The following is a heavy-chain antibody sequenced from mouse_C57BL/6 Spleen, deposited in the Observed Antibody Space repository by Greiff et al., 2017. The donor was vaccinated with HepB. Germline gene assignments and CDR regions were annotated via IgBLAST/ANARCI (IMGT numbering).Heavy chain of an antibody. D-gene: IGHD2-4*01. CDR2: INPSSGYT. CDR3: ARVRDYDEGYFDV. CDR1: GYTFTSYT. Sequence: VQLQQSGAELARPGASVKMSCKASGYTFTSYTMHWVKQRPGQGLEWIGYINPSSGYTKYNQKFKDKATLTADKSSSTAYMQLSSLTSEDSAVYYCARVRDYDEGYFDVWGTGTTVTVSS. V-gene: IGHV1-4*01. J-gene: IGHJ1*03.